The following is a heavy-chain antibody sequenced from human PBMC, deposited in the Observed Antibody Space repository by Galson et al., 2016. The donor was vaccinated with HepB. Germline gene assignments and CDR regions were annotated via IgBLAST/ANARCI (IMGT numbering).Heavy chain of an antibody. Sequence: SLRLSCAASGFTFISYDMHWVRQAPGKGLEWVAVISYDVRNKYYADSVKGRFTISRDNSKNTLYLQMNSLRAEDTAVYYCARDGFPAAAYGMDVWGQGTTVTVSS. J-gene: IGHJ6*02. CDR3: ARDGFPAAAYGMDV. CDR1: GFTFISYD. CDR2: ISYDVRNK. D-gene: IGHD6-13*01. V-gene: IGHV3-30*04.